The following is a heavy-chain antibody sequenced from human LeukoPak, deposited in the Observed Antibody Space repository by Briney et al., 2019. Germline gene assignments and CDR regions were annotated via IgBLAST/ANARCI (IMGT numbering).Heavy chain of an antibody. CDR2: MNPKSGNT. CDR3: ASGPAITIFGVVPYYFDN. Sequence: GAAVKVSCKASGYTFTSYDINWVRQATGQGLEWMGWMNPKSGNTGYAQKFQGRVTMTRNTSIRTAYMELSSLRSEDTAVYYCASGPAITIFGVVPYYFDNWGQGTLVTVSS. D-gene: IGHD3-3*01. J-gene: IGHJ4*02. CDR1: GYTFTSYD. V-gene: IGHV1-8*01.